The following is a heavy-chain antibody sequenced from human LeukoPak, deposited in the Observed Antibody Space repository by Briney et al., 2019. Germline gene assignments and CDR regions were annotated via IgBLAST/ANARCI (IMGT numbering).Heavy chain of an antibody. CDR1: GGSISSYY. V-gene: IGHV4-59*01. CDR2: IYYGGST. D-gene: IGHD3-16*01. CDR3: ARVPITFRYYYMDV. J-gene: IGHJ6*03. Sequence: SETLSLTCTVSGGSISSYYWSWIRQPPGKGLEWIGYIYYGGSTNYNPSLKSRVTISVDTSKNQFSLKLNSVTAADTAVYYGARVPITFRYYYMDVWGKGATVTVSS.